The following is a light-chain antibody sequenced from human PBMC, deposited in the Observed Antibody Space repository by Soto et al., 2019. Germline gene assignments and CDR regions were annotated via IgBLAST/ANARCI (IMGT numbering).Light chain of an antibody. Sequence: EIVVTQSPVTLSLSPGERATLSCRTSQSFSSYFFWYQQKPGQAPRLLIYDASNRATDIPASFSGSGSWTEFTLTISRLEPEDSAVYYCQHRSSSPPQFTFGPGTKVDIK. CDR3: QHRSSSPPQFT. V-gene: IGKV3-11*01. CDR1: QSFSSY. J-gene: IGKJ3*01. CDR2: DAS.